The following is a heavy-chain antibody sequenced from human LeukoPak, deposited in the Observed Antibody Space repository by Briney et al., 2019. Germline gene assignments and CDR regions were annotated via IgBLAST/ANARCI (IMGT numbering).Heavy chain of an antibody. CDR3: ARSDLGYCSGGSCYPLPD. CDR2: ISPILGIA. Sequence: SVNVSCKASRGTFSSYAISWVGQAPGQGREWMGRISPILGIANYAQKFQGRVKITADKSTSTAYMELSSLRSEDTAVYYCARSDLGYCSGGSCYPLPDWGQGTLVTVSS. D-gene: IGHD2-15*01. J-gene: IGHJ4*02. CDR1: RGTFSSYA. V-gene: IGHV1-69*04.